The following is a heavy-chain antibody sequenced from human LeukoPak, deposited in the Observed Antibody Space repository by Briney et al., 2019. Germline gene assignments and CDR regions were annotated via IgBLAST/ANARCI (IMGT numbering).Heavy chain of an antibody. Sequence: SGTLSLTCAVSGGSISSSNWWSWVRQPPGKGLEWIGEIYHSGSTNYNPSLKSRVTISVDKSKNQFSLKLSSVTAADTAVYYCARGGNSSSWYDFDYWGQGTLATVSS. D-gene: IGHD6-13*01. V-gene: IGHV4-4*02. CDR2: IYHSGST. CDR3: ARGGNSSSWYDFDY. J-gene: IGHJ4*02. CDR1: GGSISSSNW.